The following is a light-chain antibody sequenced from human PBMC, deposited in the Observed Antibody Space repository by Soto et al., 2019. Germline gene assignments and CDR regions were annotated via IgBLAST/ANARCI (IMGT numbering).Light chain of an antibody. V-gene: IGKV1-33*01. J-gene: IGKJ2*01. CDR1: QDISTS. CDR3: QQYENVPT. Sequence: DVQLTQSPSSLSASIGDSVTITCQASQDISTSLDWYHRRPGEAPKLLITDASTLQTGVPPRFRGSGAGTDISFTISRLQPEDFGEYYCQQYENVPTFGQGTKVKIK. CDR2: DAS.